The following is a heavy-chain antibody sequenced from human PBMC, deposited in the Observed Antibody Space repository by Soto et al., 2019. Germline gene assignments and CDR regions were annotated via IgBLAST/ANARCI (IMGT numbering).Heavy chain of an antibody. V-gene: IGHV3-53*01. CDR2: IYSGGST. Sequence: HPGGSLRLSCAASGFTVSSNYMSWVRQAPGKGLEWVSVIYSGGSTYYADSVKGRFTISRDNSKNTLFLEMNSLRVEDTAVYYCARSSDYGGNLIFDHWGPGTLVTVSS. CDR1: GFTVSSNY. D-gene: IGHD4-17*01. J-gene: IGHJ4*02. CDR3: ARSSDYGGNLIFDH.